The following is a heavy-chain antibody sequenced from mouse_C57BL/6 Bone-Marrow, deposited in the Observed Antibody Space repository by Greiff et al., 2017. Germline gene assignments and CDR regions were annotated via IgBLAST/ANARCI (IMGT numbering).Heavy chain of an antibody. D-gene: IGHD2-1*01. Sequence: QVQLRQPGAELVKPGASVKMSCKASGYTFTSYWITWVKQRPGQGLEWIGDIYPGSGSTNYNDKFKSKATMTVDTSSSTAYMQLSSLTSEDSAVYYCAREEGNYEAWFAYWGQGTLVTVSA. CDR2: IYPGSGST. V-gene: IGHV1-55*01. CDR1: GYTFTSYW. CDR3: AREEGNYEAWFAY. J-gene: IGHJ3*01.